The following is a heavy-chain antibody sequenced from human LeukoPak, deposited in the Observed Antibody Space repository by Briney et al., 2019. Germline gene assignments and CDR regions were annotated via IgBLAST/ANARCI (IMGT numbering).Heavy chain of an antibody. CDR2: LTVDVTGT. CDR3: ATVGGFCPSSNCYAYFDY. V-gene: IGHV3-23*01. CDR1: GLSLSISA. J-gene: IGHJ4*02. D-gene: IGHD2-2*01. Sequence: PGGTLRLSCVASGLSLSISAMTWVRHAPGKGLEWVSILTVDVTGTFHTDSVKGRFSISRDISTNTLYLQMTCLGVDDTALYYCATVGGFCPSSNCYAYFDYWGQGSPVTVSS.